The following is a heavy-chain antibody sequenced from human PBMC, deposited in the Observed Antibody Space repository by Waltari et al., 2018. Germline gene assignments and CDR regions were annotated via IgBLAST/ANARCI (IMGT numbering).Heavy chain of an antibody. CDR2: INQDGSEK. CDR1: GFTLNIDW. J-gene: IGHJ3*01. Sequence: EVQLVESGGGLVQPGGSLRLSCAASGFTLNIDWMSWVRKAPGKGLEFVANINQDGSEKSYVDSVKGRFTISRDNAKNSMSLQMSSLRAEDAAVYYCARDPGFSEFDLWGQGTLVSISA. V-gene: IGHV3-7*01. CDR3: ARDPGFSEFDL.